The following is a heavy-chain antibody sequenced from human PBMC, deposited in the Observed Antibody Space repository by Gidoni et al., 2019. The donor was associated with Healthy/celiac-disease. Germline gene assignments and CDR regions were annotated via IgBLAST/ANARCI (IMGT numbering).Heavy chain of an antibody. CDR1: GFTFGNAW. J-gene: IGHJ4*02. V-gene: IGHV3-15*01. D-gene: IGHD6-19*01. CDR2: IKSKTDGGTT. Sequence: EVQLVESGGGLVKPGGSRRRSCAASGFTFGNAWMSWVRQAPGKGLEWVGRIKSKTDGGTTDYAAPVKCRFTISRDDSKNTLYLQMNSLQTEDTAVYYCTTVVHVAGILVYWGQGTLVTVSS. CDR3: TTVVHVAGILVY.